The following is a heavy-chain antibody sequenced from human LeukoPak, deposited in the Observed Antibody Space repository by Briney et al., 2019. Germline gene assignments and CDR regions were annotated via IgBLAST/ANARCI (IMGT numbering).Heavy chain of an antibody. D-gene: IGHD3-10*01. CDR2: IYYSGST. CDR3: ARTRHYYNSRSYGVPYYFDY. Sequence: SETLSLTCTVSGGSISSSSYYWGWIRQPPGKGLEWIGSIYYSGSTYYNPSLKSRVTISVDTSKNQFSLKLSSVTAADTAVYYCARTRHYYNSRSYGVPYYFDYWGQGTLVTVSS. CDR1: GGSISSSSYY. V-gene: IGHV4-39*01. J-gene: IGHJ4*02.